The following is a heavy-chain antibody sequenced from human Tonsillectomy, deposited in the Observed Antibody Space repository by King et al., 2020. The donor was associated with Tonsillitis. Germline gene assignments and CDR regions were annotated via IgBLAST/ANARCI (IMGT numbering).Heavy chain of an antibody. CDR1: GYSISSGYY. CDR2: IYHSGST. J-gene: IGHJ4*02. V-gene: IGHV4-38-2*01. CDR3: ASGAGGKYYFDY. Sequence: QVQLQESGPGLVKPSGTLSLTCAVSGYSISSGYYWGWIRQPPGKGLEWIGSIYHSGSTYYNPSLKSRVTISVDTSKNQFSLKLSSVTAADTAVYYCASGAGGKYYFDYWGQGTLVTVSS. D-gene: IGHD2-8*02.